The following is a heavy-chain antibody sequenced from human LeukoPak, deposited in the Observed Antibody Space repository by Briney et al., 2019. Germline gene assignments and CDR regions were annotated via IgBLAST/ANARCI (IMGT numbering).Heavy chain of an antibody. J-gene: IGHJ4*02. Sequence: SQTLSLTCTVSGGSISSGGYYWSWIRQHPGEGLELIGYIYYSGSTYYNPSLKSRVTISVDTSKNQFSLKLSSVTAADTAVYYCARLSRNCSGGSCYSVAYYFDYWGQGTLVTVSS. CDR3: ARLSRNCSGGSCYSVAYYFDY. D-gene: IGHD2-15*01. V-gene: IGHV4-31*03. CDR1: GGSISSGGYY. CDR2: IYYSGST.